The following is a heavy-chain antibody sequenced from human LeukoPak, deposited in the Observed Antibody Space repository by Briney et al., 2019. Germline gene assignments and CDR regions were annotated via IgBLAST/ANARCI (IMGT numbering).Heavy chain of an antibody. CDR3: ARDHLLWFGELLGYYYYGMDV. CDR1: GFTVSSNY. J-gene: IGHJ6*02. Sequence: GGSLRLSCAASGFTVSSNYMSWVRQAPGKGLEWVSVIYSGGSTYYADSVKGRFTISRDNSKNTLHLQMNSLRAEDTAVYYCARDHLLWFGELLGYYYYGMDVWGQGTTVTVSS. V-gene: IGHV3-66*02. CDR2: IYSGGST. D-gene: IGHD3-10*01.